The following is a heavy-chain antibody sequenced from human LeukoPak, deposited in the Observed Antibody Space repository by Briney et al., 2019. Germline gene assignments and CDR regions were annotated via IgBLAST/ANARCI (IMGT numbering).Heavy chain of an antibody. D-gene: IGHD1-26*01. Sequence: PGRSLRLSCAASGFTFSSYGMHWVRQAPGKGLEWVAVIWYDGSNKYYADSVKGRFTISRDNSKNTLYLQMNSLRAEDTAVYYCARGRGIVGATPEFDYWGQGTLVTVSS. CDR3: ARGRGIVGATPEFDY. CDR2: IWYDGSNK. V-gene: IGHV3-33*01. CDR1: GFTFSSYG. J-gene: IGHJ4*02.